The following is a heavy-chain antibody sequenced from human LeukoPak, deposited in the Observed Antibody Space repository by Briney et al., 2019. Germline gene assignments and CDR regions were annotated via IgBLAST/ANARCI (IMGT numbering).Heavy chain of an antibody. CDR1: GFTFSSFG. J-gene: IGHJ4*02. D-gene: IGHD3-10*01. V-gene: IGHV3-30*18. CDR3: AKEEGWGVNVFDY. Sequence: PGGSLRLSCAGSGFTFSSFGIHWGRQAPGKGLEWVAVIGNTGAAKYYADSVRGRFSISRDNSDNTVHLQMNSLSAEDTAVYYCAKEEGWGVNVFDYWGQGTLVTVSS. CDR2: IGNTGAAK.